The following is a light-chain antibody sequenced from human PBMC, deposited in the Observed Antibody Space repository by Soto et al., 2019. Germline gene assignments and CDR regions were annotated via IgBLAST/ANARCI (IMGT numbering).Light chain of an antibody. V-gene: IGLV3-1*01. CDR1: KLGDKY. Sequence: SYELTQPPSVSVSPGQTASITCSGDKLGDKYACWYQQKPGQSPVLVIYQDSKRPSGIPERFSGSNSGNTATLTISGTQAKDEADYYCQAWDSSANWVFGGGTKLTVL. J-gene: IGLJ3*02. CDR2: QDS. CDR3: QAWDSSANWV.